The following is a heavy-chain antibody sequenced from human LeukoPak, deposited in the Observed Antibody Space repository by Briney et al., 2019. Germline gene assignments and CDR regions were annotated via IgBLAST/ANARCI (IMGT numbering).Heavy chain of an antibody. Sequence: ASVKVSCKASGGTFSSYAISWVRQAPGQGLEWMGGIIPIFGTANYAQKFQGRVTITADESTSTAYMELSSLRSEDTAVCYCARQGVDSGYQLTFDYWGQGTLVTVSS. CDR2: IIPIFGTA. CDR1: GGTFSSYA. J-gene: IGHJ4*02. D-gene: IGHD3-22*01. CDR3: ARQGVDSGYQLTFDY. V-gene: IGHV1-69*01.